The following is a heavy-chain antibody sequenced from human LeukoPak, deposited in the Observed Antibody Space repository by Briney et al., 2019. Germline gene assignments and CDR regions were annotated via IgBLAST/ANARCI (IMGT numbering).Heavy chain of an antibody. J-gene: IGHJ2*01. D-gene: IGHD1-7*01. CDR1: GGSISSGSYY. Sequence: PSETLSLTCTVSGGSISSGSYYWSWIRQPAGKGLEWIGRIYTSGSTNYNPSLKSRVTISVDTSKNQFSLKLSSVTAADTAVYYCARDLDNWNYFGADWYFDLWGRGTLVTVSS. CDR3: ARDLDNWNYFGADWYFDL. CDR2: IYTSGST. V-gene: IGHV4-61*02.